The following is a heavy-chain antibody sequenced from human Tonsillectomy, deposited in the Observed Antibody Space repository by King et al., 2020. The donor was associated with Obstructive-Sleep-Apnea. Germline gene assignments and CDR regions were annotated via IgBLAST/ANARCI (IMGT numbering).Heavy chain of an antibody. CDR1: GFTFNNYA. V-gene: IGHV3-21*01. J-gene: IGHJ4*02. Sequence: VQLVESGGGLVKPGGSLRLSCAASGFTFNNYAMNWVRLVPGTGLEWVSSISSSSSFIYYAYAVEGRFTISRDNAKNSLYLQMNSLKAEETAVYYCARPPNDDLWSGSLFYFHSWGQGTLVTVSS. CDR3: ARPPNDDLWSGSLFYFHS. CDR2: ISSSSSFI. D-gene: IGHD3-3*01.